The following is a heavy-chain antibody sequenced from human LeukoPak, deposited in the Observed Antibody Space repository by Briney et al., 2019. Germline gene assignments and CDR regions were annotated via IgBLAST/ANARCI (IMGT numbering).Heavy chain of an antibody. CDR1: GGSISNYA. V-gene: IGHV4-4*07. J-gene: IGHJ4*02. Sequence: SETLSLTCTVPGGSISNYAWSWIRQPAGKGLEWIGHIYTSGSTHYNPSLKGRVSMSVDTSKNQLSLKVRSVTAADTAFYYCARDGGGYSYGYWGQGTLVTVSS. D-gene: IGHD5-18*01. CDR2: IYTSGST. CDR3: ARDGGGYSYGY.